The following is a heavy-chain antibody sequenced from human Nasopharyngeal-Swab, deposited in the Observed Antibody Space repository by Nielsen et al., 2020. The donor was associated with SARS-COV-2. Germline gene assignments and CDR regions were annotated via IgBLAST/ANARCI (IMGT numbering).Heavy chain of an antibody. CDR3: AASDSGYDWYYYYGMDV. CDR1: GFTFSSYW. D-gene: IGHD5-12*01. V-gene: IGHV3-7*01. CDR2: IKQDGSEK. Sequence: GGSLRLSCAASGFTFSSYWMSWVRQAPGKGLEWVANIKQDGSEKYYVDSVKGRFTISRDNAKNSLYLQMNSLRAEDTAVYYCAASDSGYDWYYYYGMDVWGQGTTVTVSS. J-gene: IGHJ6*02.